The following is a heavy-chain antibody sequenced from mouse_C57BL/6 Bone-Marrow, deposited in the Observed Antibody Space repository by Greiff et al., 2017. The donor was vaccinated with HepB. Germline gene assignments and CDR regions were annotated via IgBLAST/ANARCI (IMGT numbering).Heavy chain of an antibody. J-gene: IGHJ1*03. CDR1: GYTFTSYG. Sequence: QVQLKESGAELARPGASVKLSCKASGYTFTSYGISWVKQRTGQGLEWIGEINTRSGNTYYNEKFKGKDILTADKSSSTAYMELRRLTSEDSAVYFCESCGSGYNPRYFDVWGTGTTVTVSS. D-gene: IGHD1-1*01. CDR2: INTRSGNT. V-gene: IGHV1-81*01. CDR3: ESCGSGYNPRYFDV.